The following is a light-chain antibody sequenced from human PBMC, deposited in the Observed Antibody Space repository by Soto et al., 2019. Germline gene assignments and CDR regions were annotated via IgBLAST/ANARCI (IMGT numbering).Light chain of an antibody. V-gene: IGKV3-15*01. CDR1: QNXSSN. CDR3: QQYKNGPWT. J-gene: IGKJ1*01. CDR2: RSS. Sequence: EIVMTHSPATLSVSPGERSTPSCRASQNXSSNLALYRQKAGQAPRFLXARSSTMATGSPARLSGSGSVTEFTLTISSLHSEDFAVYYCQQYKNGPWTFGQGTKVDIK.